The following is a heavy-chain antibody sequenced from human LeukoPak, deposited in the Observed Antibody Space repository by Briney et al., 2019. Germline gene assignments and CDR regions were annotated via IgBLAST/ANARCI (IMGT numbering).Heavy chain of an antibody. CDR2: INHSGST. CDR1: GGSFSGYY. J-gene: IGHJ4*02. D-gene: IGHD3-22*01. V-gene: IGHV4-34*01. Sequence: SETLSLTCAVYGGSFSGYYWSWIRQPPGKGLEWIGEINHSGSTNYNPSLKSRVTISVDTSKNQFSLKLSSVTAADTAVYYCARDSSGYSHFDCWGQGTLVTVSS. CDR3: ARDSSGYSHFDC.